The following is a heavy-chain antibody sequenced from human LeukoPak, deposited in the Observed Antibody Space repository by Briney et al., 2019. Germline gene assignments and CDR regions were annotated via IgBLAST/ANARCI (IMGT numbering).Heavy chain of an antibody. J-gene: IGHJ4*02. CDR1: GGSISSSSYY. Sequence: SETLSLTCTVSGGSISSSSYYWGWIRQPPGKGLEWIGSIYYSGSTYYNPSLKSRVTISVDTSKNQFSLKLSSVTAADTAVYYCARLSLYCSGGSCYYAGWSFDYWGQGTLVTVSS. CDR2: IYYSGST. CDR3: ARLSLYCSGGSCYYAGWSFDY. D-gene: IGHD2-15*01. V-gene: IGHV4-39*01.